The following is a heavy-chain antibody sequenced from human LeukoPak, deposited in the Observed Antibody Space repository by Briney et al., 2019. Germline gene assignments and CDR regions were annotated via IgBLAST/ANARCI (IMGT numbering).Heavy chain of an antibody. CDR2: VYYTGST. Sequence: SETPSLTCTVSGGSIRSYYWSWIRQPPGKGLEWIGYVYYTGSTNSNPSLKSRVTISVDTSKNQFSLKLSSVTAADTAVYYCARHSDYALRPGGYYYLMDVWGQGTTVTVS. V-gene: IGHV4-59*08. J-gene: IGHJ6*02. CDR3: ARHSDYALRPGGYYYLMDV. D-gene: IGHD5-12*01. CDR1: GGSIRSYY.